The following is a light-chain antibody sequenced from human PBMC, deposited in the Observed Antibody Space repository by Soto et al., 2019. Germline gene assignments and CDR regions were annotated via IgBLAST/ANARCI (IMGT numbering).Light chain of an antibody. V-gene: IGLV2-11*01. CDR1: SSDVGGYNY. J-gene: IGLJ1*01. CDR3: CSYAGIYSYV. CDR2: DVS. Sequence: QSALTQPRSVSGSPGQSVTISCTGTSSDVGGYNYVSWYQQHPGKAPKLMIYDVSKRPSGVPDRFSGSKSGNTASLTISGLQAEDDADYYCCSYAGIYSYVFGTGTKLTVL.